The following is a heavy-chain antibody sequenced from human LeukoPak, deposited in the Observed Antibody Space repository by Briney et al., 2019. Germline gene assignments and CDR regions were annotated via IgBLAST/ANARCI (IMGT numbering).Heavy chain of an antibody. V-gene: IGHV4-61*10. CDR2: IYRSGST. J-gene: IGHJ6*03. D-gene: IGHD2-2*01. CDR3: ARVVPAANYYYYMDI. Sequence: PSETLSLTCTVSGGSISSGSYYWSWIRQPAGKGLEWIGRIYRSGSTNYNPSLKSRVTISVDTSKNQFSLKLSSVTAADTAVYYCARVVPAANYYYYMDIWGKGTTVTISS. CDR1: GGSISSGSYY.